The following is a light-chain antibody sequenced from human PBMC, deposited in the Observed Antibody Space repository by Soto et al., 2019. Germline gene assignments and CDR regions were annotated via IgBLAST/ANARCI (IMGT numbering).Light chain of an antibody. J-gene: IGLJ2*01. CDR3: CSYAGSSIVV. CDR1: SSDVGSYNL. Sequence: QSVLTQPASVSGSPGQSITISCTGTSSDVGSYNLVSWYQQHPGKAPKLMIYEGSKRPSGVSNRFSGSKSGNTASLTISGFQAEDEADYYCCSYAGSSIVVFGGGTKVAVL. V-gene: IGLV2-23*01. CDR2: EGS.